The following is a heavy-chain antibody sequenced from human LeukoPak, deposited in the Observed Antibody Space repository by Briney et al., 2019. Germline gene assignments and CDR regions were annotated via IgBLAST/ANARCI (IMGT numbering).Heavy chain of an antibody. Sequence: PSETLSLTCTVAGGSISSDYWSLIRQPAGKGLEWIGRFYSGGSTDYNPSLKSRVTMSVDTSKNQFSLKLSSVTAADTAVYYCARVYSGYDLPGSLANYYFDYWGQGTLVTVSS. CDR2: FYSGGST. V-gene: IGHV4-4*07. CDR3: ARVYSGYDLPGSLANYYFDY. CDR1: GGSISSDY. D-gene: IGHD5-12*01. J-gene: IGHJ4*02.